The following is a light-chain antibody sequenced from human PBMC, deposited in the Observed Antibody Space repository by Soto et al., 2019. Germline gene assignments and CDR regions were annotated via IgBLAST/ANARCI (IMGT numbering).Light chain of an antibody. V-gene: IGKV3-20*01. CDR3: QHYCRSPIT. J-gene: IGKJ5*01. Sequence: EIVVEQPAGTLSWSPWERATLSYMASQSVNSRLAWYQHKPGQAPRLLISGASSRATGIPDRFSGSGSATDFTLTISRLEAEDLALYYCQHYCRSPITFGQGTRLEIK. CDR2: GAS. CDR1: QSVNSR.